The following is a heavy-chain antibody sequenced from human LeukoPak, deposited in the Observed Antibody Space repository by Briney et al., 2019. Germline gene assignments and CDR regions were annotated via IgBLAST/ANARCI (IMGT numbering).Heavy chain of an antibody. D-gene: IGHD6-19*01. J-gene: IGHJ4*02. CDR3: ARETSLAGFASGLGFNY. CDR2: IYYIGTA. CDR1: GDSISIGDYR. V-gene: IGHV4-30-4*01. Sequence: PSQTLSLTCSVSGDSISIGDYRWSWIRQSPGKGLEWIGYIYYIGTAYYNPSLRSRVALSADTSKNQFSLKLTSVTAADTATYYCARETSLAGFASGLGFNYWGQGILVTVSS.